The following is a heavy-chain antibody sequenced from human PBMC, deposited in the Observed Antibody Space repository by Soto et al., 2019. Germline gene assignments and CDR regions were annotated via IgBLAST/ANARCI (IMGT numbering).Heavy chain of an antibody. J-gene: IGHJ3*02. CDR1: GGSVGTGAYY. CDR2: TLYSGSP. Sequence: TLSLTCRVSGGSVGTGAYYWSWIRQPPGKGLEWIGYTLYSGSPNYNPSLQSLQSRVTISVDTSRNQFSLRLTSVTAADTALYYCARHDYYHRTFDIWGQGTLVTVSS. CDR3: ARHDYYHRTFDI. D-gene: IGHD3-9*01. V-gene: IGHV4-61*08.